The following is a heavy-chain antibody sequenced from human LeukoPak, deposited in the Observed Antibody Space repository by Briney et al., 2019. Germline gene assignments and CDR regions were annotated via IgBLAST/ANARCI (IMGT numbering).Heavy chain of an antibody. V-gene: IGHV4-34*01. CDR3: ARVGYSGSWPFDY. CDR2: INHSGST. D-gene: IGHD6-13*01. Sequence: SETLSLTCAVYGGSFSGYYWSWIRQPPGKGLEWIGEINHSGSTNYNPSLKSRVTISVDTSKNQFSLKLSSVTAADTAVYYCARVGYSGSWPFDYWGQGTLVTVSS. J-gene: IGHJ4*02. CDR1: GGSFSGYY.